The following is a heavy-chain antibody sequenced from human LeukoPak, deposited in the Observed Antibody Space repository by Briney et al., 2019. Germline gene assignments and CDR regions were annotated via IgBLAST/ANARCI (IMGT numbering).Heavy chain of an antibody. J-gene: IGHJ3*02. CDR3: TRHGSSSSDDAFDI. CDR1: GGSISSYY. Sequence: PSETLSLTCTVSGGSISSYYWSWIRQHPGKGLEWIGYIYYSGRTNYNPSLKSRVTISVDTSKTQFSLKVNSVTAADTAVYYCTRHGSSSSDDAFDIWGQGTVVTVSS. V-gene: IGHV4-59*08. D-gene: IGHD6-6*01. CDR2: IYYSGRT.